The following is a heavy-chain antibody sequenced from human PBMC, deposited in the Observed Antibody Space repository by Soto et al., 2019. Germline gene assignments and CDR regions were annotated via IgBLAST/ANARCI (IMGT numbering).Heavy chain of an antibody. CDR2: INPSGGST. Sequence: ASVKVSCKASGYTFTSYYMHWVRQAPGQGLEWMGIINPSGGSTSYAQKFQGRVTMTRDTSTSTVYMELSSLRSEDTAVYYCARAYYYDSSGYYPPPNYWGQGTLVTVSS. J-gene: IGHJ4*02. V-gene: IGHV1-46*01. CDR3: ARAYYYDSSGYYPPPNY. D-gene: IGHD3-22*01. CDR1: GYTFTSYY.